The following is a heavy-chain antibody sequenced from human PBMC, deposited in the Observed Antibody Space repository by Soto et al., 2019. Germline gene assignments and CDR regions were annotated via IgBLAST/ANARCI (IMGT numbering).Heavy chain of an antibody. V-gene: IGHV1-69*13. J-gene: IGHJ6*02. Sequence: SVKVSCKASGGTFSSYAISWVRQAPGQGLEWMGGIIPIFGTANYAQKFQGRVTITADESTSTAYMELSSLRSEDTAVYYSARGEWNRYYYAMDVWGQGTTVTVSS. CDR3: ARGEWNRYYYAMDV. CDR1: GGTFSSYA. D-gene: IGHD1-1*01. CDR2: IIPIFGTA.